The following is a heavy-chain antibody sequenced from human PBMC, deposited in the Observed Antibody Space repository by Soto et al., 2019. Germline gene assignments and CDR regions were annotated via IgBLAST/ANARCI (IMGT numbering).Heavy chain of an antibody. J-gene: IGHJ6*03. D-gene: IGHD3-3*01. CDR2: IYYSGST. CDR1: GGSISSYY. Sequence: QVQLQESGPGLVKPSETLSLTCTVSGGSISSYYWSWIRQPPGKGLEWIGYIYYSGSTNYNPSLKSRVTRSVGTSKSQFALKLSSVTAAATAVYYCARGYHYDFWSGYYYDYYYYYYMDVWGKGTTVTVSS. CDR3: ARGYHYDFWSGYYYDYYYYYYMDV. V-gene: IGHV4-59*01.